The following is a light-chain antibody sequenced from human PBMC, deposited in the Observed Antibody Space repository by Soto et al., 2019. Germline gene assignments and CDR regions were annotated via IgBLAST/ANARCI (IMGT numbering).Light chain of an antibody. CDR1: SGDVGGYNY. CDR2: EVS. CDR3: SSYAGSNNLV. Sequence: QSALTQPPSASGSPGQSVTISCTGTSGDVGGYNYVSWYQQHPGKAPKLMISEVSERPSGVPDRFSGSKSGNTASLTVSGLHSEDEADYSCSSYAGSNNLVFGGGTKLTVL. V-gene: IGLV2-8*01. J-gene: IGLJ3*02.